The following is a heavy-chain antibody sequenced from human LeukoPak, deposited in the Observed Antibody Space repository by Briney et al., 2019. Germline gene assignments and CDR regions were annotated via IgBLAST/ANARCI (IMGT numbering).Heavy chain of an antibody. CDR3: AREPIVGATTLNAFDI. J-gene: IGHJ3*02. V-gene: IGHV4-34*01. Sequence: SETLSLTCAVYGGSFSGYYWSWIRQPPGKGLEWIGEINHSGSTNYNPSLKSRVTISVDTSKNQFSLKLSSVTAADTAVYYCAREPIVGATTLNAFDIWGQGTMVTVSS. D-gene: IGHD1-26*01. CDR1: GGSFSGYY. CDR2: INHSGST.